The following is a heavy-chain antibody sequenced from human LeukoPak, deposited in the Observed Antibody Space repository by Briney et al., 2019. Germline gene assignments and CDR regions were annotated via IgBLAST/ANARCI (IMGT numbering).Heavy chain of an antibody. D-gene: IGHD3-16*01. CDR2: ISSSSSTI. CDR1: GFTFSSYS. CDR3: ARRGTPNAFDL. Sequence: GGSLRLSCAASGFTFSSYSMNWVRQAPGKGLEWVSYISSSSSTIYYADSVKGRFTISRDNSKNTMYLQMNNLRAEDTAVYYCARRGTPNAFDLWGQGTMVTVSS. J-gene: IGHJ3*01. V-gene: IGHV3-48*01.